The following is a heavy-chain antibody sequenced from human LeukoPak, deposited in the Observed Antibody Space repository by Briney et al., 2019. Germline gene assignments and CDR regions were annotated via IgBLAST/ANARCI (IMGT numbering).Heavy chain of an antibody. D-gene: IGHD3-10*01. V-gene: IGHV1-2*04. CDR2: INPNSGGT. Sequence: ASAKVSCKASGYTFTGYYMHWVRQAPGQVLEWMGWINPNSGGTNYAQKFQGWVTMTRDTSISTAYMELSRLRSDDTAVYYCARLWFGDGSDAFDIWGQGTMVTVSS. CDR1: GYTFTGYY. CDR3: ARLWFGDGSDAFDI. J-gene: IGHJ3*02.